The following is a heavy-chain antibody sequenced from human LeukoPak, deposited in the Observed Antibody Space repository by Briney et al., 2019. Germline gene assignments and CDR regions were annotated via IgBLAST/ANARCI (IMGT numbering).Heavy chain of an antibody. CDR2: ISWDGGST. CDR3: AKDMRGGDSSGYYYAGVDY. Sequence: PGGSLRLSCAASGFTFDDYAMHWVRQAPGKGLEWVSLISWDGGSTYYADSVKGRFTISRDNSKNSLYLQMNSLRAEDTALYYCAKDMRGGDSSGYYYAGVDYWGQGTLVTVSS. CDR1: GFTFDDYA. D-gene: IGHD3-22*01. J-gene: IGHJ4*02. V-gene: IGHV3-43D*03.